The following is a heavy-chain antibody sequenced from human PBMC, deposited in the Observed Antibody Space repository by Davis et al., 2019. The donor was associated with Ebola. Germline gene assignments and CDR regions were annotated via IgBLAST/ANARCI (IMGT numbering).Heavy chain of an antibody. D-gene: IGHD2-8*02. CDR2: FSSSGSTI. J-gene: IGHJ4*02. CDR3: ARDSGCTGGVCYVFDY. Sequence: GESLKISCAASGFTFSSYEMNWVRQAPGKGLEWVSYFSSSGSTIYYADSVKGRFTISRDNAKNSLYLQMNSLRAEDTAVYYCARDSGCTGGVCYVFDYWGQGTLVTVSS. V-gene: IGHV3-48*03. CDR1: GFTFSSYE.